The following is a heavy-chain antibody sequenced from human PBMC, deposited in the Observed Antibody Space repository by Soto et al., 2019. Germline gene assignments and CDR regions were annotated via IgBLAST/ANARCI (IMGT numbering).Heavy chain of an antibody. CDR3: AAWAEGATEVH. D-gene: IGHD2-15*01. Sequence: GGCLETSCETPGVSVRVYVMHGVRQAPGKGLEWVAVVWYDASKQFYAASVEGRFTISRDNSKAILYLQMNSLRAEDTAVYYCAAWAEGATEVHWGQGTLVTVSS. J-gene: IGHJ4*02. V-gene: IGHV3-33*01. CDR1: GVSVRVYV. CDR2: VWYDASKQ.